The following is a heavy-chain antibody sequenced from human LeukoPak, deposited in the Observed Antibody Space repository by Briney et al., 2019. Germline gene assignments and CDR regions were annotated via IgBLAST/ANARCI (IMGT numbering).Heavy chain of an antibody. CDR3: ASVGRRDGYNTSFYFDY. J-gene: IGHJ4*02. CDR1: GGSISSGSCY. D-gene: IGHD5-24*01. CDR2: IYTSGST. Sequence: SETLSLTCAVSGGSISSGSCYWSWIRQPAGKGREWIGRIYTSGSTNYNPSLKSRVTISVDTTKNQFSLKLSSVTAADTAVYYCASVGRRDGYNTSFYFDYWGQGALVTVSS. V-gene: IGHV4-61*02.